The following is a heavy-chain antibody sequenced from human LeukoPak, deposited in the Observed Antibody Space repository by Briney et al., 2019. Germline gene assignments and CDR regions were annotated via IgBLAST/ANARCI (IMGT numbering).Heavy chain of an antibody. D-gene: IGHD4-11*01. CDR2: IKQDGSEK. V-gene: IGHV3-7*01. CDR3: ARAVGSSNYYYYYGMDV. Sequence: GGSLRLSCAASGFTFSSYWMSWVRQAPGKGLEWVANIKQDGSEKYYVDSVKGRFTISRDNAKNSLYLQMNSLRAEDTAVYYCARAVGSSNYYYYYGMDVWGQGTTVTVSS. CDR1: GFTFSSYW. J-gene: IGHJ6*02.